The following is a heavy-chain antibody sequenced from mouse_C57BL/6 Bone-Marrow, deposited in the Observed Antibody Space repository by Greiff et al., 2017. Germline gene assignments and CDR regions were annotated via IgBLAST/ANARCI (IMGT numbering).Heavy chain of an antibody. J-gene: IGHJ2*01. D-gene: IGHD1-1*01. CDR2: IDPEDGET. Sequence: EVQLQQSGAELVKPGASVKLSCTASGFNIKDYYIHWVQQSPEQGLEWIGSIDPEDGETKYAPKVQDKATITADKSTNTAYLQLSSLTSEDTAVYYCTRSLIYYGTNYWGQGTTLTVSS. CDR1: GFNIKDYY. V-gene: IGHV14-2*01. CDR3: TRSLIYYGTNY.